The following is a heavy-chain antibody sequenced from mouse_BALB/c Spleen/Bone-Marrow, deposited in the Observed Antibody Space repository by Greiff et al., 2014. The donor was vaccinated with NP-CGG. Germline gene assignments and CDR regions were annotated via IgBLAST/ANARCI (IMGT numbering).Heavy chain of an antibody. D-gene: IGHD1-1*01. CDR3: AREVVATDYFDY. V-gene: IGHV1-14*01. CDR1: RYTFTSYV. CDR2: MNPFNDGT. Sequence: SGLELVKPGASVKMSCKASRYTFTSYVLHWVRQKPGQGLEWIGFMNPFNDGTKYNEKSKGKATLTSDKSSSTAYMELSSLTSEDSAVYYCAREVVATDYFDYWGQGTTLTVSS. J-gene: IGHJ2*01.